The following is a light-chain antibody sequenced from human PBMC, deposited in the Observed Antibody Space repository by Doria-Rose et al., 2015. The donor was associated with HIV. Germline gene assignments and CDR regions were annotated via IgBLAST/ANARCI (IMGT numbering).Light chain of an antibody. J-gene: IGLJ1*01. CDR2: EVN. Sequence: SSCTGTSNDVGSYNLVSWYQQHPGKAPKLMIYEVNKRPSGVSYRFSGSKSGNTASLTISGLQAEDEADYYCCSYAGTPLVFGSGTKVT. CDR1: SNDVGSYNL. CDR3: CSYAGTPLV. V-gene: IGLV2-23*02.